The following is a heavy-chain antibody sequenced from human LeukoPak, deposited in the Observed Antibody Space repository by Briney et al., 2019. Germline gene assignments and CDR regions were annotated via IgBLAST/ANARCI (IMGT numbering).Heavy chain of an antibody. D-gene: IGHD2-2*01. CDR3: ARDGSSAFLDY. V-gene: IGHV3-30*03. CDR1: GFTFSSYG. Sequence: GGSLRLSCAASGFTFSSYGMHWVRQAPGKGLEWVAVISYDGSNKYYADSVKGRFTISRDNSKNTLYLQMNSLRAEDTAVYYCARDGSSAFLDYWGQGTLVTVSS. CDR2: ISYDGSNK. J-gene: IGHJ4*02.